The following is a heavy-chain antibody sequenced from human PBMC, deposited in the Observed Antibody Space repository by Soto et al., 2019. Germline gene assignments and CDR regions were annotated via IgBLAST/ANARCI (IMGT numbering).Heavy chain of an antibody. Sequence: ASVKVSCKASGFSFTGYYIHWLRQAPGQGLEWMGWINAHSGGTEYAQKFQGRVTMTRDTSTSTVYMELSSLRSEDTAVYYCAGAGHEVAGTDDPGAIYYYYYGMDVWGQGTTVTVSS. V-gene: IGHV1-2*02. D-gene: IGHD6-19*01. CDR3: AGAGHEVAGTDDPGAIYYYYYGMDV. CDR2: INAHSGGT. J-gene: IGHJ6*02. CDR1: GFSFTGYY.